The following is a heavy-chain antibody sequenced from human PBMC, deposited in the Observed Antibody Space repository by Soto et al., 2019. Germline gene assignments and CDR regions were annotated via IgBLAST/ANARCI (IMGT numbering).Heavy chain of an antibody. D-gene: IGHD5-12*01. J-gene: IGHJ5*02. CDR2: IYDGDGGT. CDR1: GFTVRNIF. CDR3: ARHGYHSLNYFDP. V-gene: IGHV3-66*04. Sequence: EVQVVESGGGLVQPGGSLRLSCAASGFTVRNIFMSWVRQAPGKGLEWVSIIYDGDGGTKYADSVRGRFTISRDNSKNTVFLQMNSRRVDDTAVYYCARHGYHSLNYFDPWGQGTLVTVSS.